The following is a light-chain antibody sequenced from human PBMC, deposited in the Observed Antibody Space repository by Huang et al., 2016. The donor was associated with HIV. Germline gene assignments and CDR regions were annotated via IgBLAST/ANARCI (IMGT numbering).Light chain of an antibody. V-gene: IGKV3-15*01. J-gene: IGKJ4*01. CDR2: GAS. CDR3: QRYNDWLSLT. Sequence: EVVMTQSPATLSVSPGERATLSCRASQSVGSNLAWYQQRPGQAPRLLIYGASMRATGVPVRFIGSGSGTDFTLTISSLQSEDFAIYYCQRYNDWLSLTFGGGTRVEIK. CDR1: QSVGSN.